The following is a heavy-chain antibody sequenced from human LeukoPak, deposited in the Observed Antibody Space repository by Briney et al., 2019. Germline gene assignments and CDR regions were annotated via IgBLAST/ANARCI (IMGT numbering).Heavy chain of an antibody. CDR2: TYYRSKWYN. CDR3: ARGRITIFGVVSHNWFDP. D-gene: IGHD3-3*01. J-gene: IGHJ5*02. V-gene: IGHV6-1*01. CDR1: RDRVSSNSAA. Sequence: SQTLSLTCAISRDRVSSNSAAWNWIRQSPSRGLEWLGRTYYRSKWYNDYAVSVKSRITINPDTSKNQLSLQLNSVTPEDTAVYYCARGRITIFGVVSHNWFDPWGQGTLVTVSS.